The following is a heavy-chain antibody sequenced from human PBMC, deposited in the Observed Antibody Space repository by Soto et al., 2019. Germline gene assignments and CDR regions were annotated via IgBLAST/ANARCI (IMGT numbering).Heavy chain of an antibody. CDR3: ARHLSQLPTVMDFDY. CDR1: GGSISSSSYY. J-gene: IGHJ4*02. V-gene: IGHV4-39*01. D-gene: IGHD4-17*01. Sequence: SETLSLTCTVSGGSISSSSYYWGWIRQPPGKGLEWIGSIYYSGSTYYNPSLKSRVTISVDTSKNQFSLKLSSVTAADTAVYYCARHLSQLPTVMDFDYWGQGTLVTVSS. CDR2: IYYSGST.